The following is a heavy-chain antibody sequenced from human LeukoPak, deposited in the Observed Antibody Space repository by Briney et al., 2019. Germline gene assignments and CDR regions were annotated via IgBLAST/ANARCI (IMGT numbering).Heavy chain of an antibody. CDR2: ISGSGGST. J-gene: IGHJ4*02. D-gene: IGHD6-19*01. Sequence: GGSLRLSCAASGFTFSSYAMSRVRQAPGKGLEWVSAISGSGGSTYYADSVKGRFTISRDNSKNTLYLQMNSLRAEDTAVYYCAKDITVAGSLFDYWGQGTLVTVSS. CDR1: GFTFSSYA. CDR3: AKDITVAGSLFDY. V-gene: IGHV3-23*01.